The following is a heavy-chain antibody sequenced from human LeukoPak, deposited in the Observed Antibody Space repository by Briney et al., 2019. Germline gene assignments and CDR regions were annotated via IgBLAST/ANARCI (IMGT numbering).Heavy chain of an antibody. CDR2: INPSGGGT. V-gene: IGHV1-46*01. D-gene: IGHD1-20*01. CDR3: ARDNSRNSNDY. CDR1: GYTFTSYY. J-gene: IGHJ4*02. Sequence: ASEKVSCKASGYTFTSYYMHWVRQAPGQGLEWMGIINPSGGGTNYAQNFQGRVTMTRDTSTSTVYMELSSLRSEDTAMYYCARDNSRNSNDYWGQGTLVTVSS.